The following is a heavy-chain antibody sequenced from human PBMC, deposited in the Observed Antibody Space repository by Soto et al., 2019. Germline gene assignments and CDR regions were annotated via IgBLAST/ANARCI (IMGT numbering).Heavy chain of an antibody. D-gene: IGHD3-9*01. CDR2: IKSETDGGTA. CDR3: TTGIYYDLLTGYHDVAY. V-gene: IGHV3-15*01. CDR1: GFNLSHPW. Sequence: SLRLSCAASGFNLSHPWMTWVRQAAGKGLEWVGRIKSETDGGTADYAAPVKGRITISRDDSKNTVYLQMNSLKTEDTAVYYCTTGIYYDLLTGYHDVAYWGQGALVTVS. J-gene: IGHJ4*02.